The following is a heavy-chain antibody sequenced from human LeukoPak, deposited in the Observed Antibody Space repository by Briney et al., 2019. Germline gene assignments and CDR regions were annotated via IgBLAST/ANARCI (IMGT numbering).Heavy chain of an antibody. Sequence: LSGGALRLSCAASGFTFSSYAMSWVRQASGKGLEWVSAISGSGGSTYYADSVKGRFTISRDNSKNTLYLQMNSLRAEDTAVYYCAMLGITMIVVNYWGQGTLVTVSS. CDR3: AMLGITMIVVNY. V-gene: IGHV3-23*01. J-gene: IGHJ4*02. CDR1: GFTFSSYA. CDR2: ISGSGGST. D-gene: IGHD3-22*01.